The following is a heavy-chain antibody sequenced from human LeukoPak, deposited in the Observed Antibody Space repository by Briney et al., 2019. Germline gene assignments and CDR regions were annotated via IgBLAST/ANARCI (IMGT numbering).Heavy chain of an antibody. CDR3: AKVLWGVSYNYYYYYMDV. D-gene: IGHD3-16*01. CDR1: GFTFSRYG. J-gene: IGHJ6*03. V-gene: IGHV3-30*02. CDR2: IRYDGSNK. Sequence: GGSLRLSCAASGFTFSRYGMHWVHQAPGKWLEWVAFIRYDGSNKYYADSVKGRFTISRDNSKNTLYLQMNSLRAEDTAVYYCAKVLWGVSYNYYYYYMDVWGKGTTVTVSS.